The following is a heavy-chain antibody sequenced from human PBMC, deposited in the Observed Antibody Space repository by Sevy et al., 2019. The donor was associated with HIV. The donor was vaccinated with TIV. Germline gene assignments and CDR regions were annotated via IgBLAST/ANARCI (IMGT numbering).Heavy chain of an antibody. Sequence: GGSLRLSCAASGITFSSAWMSWVRLVPGKGLEWLGRIKSETDGGAADYAAAVKGRFTISRDDSKETLYLQLNSLKTEDTAVYYCTTDLGFDSSKWGQGTLVTVSS. CDR3: TTDLGFDSSK. V-gene: IGHV3-15*01. J-gene: IGHJ4*02. CDR2: IKSETDGGAA. D-gene: IGHD3-9*01. CDR1: GITFSSAW.